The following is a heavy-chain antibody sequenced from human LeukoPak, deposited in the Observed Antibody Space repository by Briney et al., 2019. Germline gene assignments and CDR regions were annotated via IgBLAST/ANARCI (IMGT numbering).Heavy chain of an antibody. J-gene: IGHJ4*02. CDR3: AKFPVEMATSSTLDY. V-gene: IGHV3-30*02. CDR2: NWYDGSKK. Sequence: GGSLRLSCAVYGFTFSRYGMHWVRQAPGNGLEGAADNWYDGSKKDYADSVKGRLTIHSYNSKNTLYLQMNSLRAEDTAVYYCAKFPVEMATSSTLDYWGQGTLVTVS. CDR1: GFTFSRYG. D-gene: IGHD5-24*01.